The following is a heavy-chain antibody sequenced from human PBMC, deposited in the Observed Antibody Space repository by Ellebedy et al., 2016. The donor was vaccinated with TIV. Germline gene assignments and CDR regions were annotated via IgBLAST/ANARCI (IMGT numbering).Heavy chain of an antibody. J-gene: IGHJ6*02. CDR2: LIPTLGTG. CDR3: ARESGHFGLDV. V-gene: IGHV1-69*13. Sequence: AASVKVPCKASGGIFGSYAVSWVRQAPGQRLEWLGGLIPTLGTGDYSLRFRGRVSITADESSRTVYMVLSSLRSEDTAVYYCARESGHFGLDVWGQGTTVTVSS. CDR1: GGIFGSYA.